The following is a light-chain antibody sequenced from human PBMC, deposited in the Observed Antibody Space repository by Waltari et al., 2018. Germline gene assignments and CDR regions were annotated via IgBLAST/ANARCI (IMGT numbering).Light chain of an antibody. CDR3: AAWDDSLNGVV. CDR1: SSSIGSNT. Sequence: QSVLTQPPSASGTPGQRVTISCSGSSSSIGSNTVHWYQQFPGTAPKLLMYSNNQRPSGVPDRTSGSKSGTSASLAISGLQSEDEADYYCAAWDDSLNGVVFGGGTKVTVL. V-gene: IGLV1-44*01. CDR2: SNN. J-gene: IGLJ2*01.